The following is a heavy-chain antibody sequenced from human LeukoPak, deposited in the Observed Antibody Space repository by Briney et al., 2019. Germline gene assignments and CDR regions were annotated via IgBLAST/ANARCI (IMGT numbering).Heavy chain of an antibody. J-gene: IGHJ4*02. V-gene: IGHV4-4*09. D-gene: IGHD7-27*01. CDR2: INTSGST. CDR1: GGSISSNY. CDR3: ARRGNWGFFDY. Sequence: KPSETLSLTCTVSGGSISSNYWSWIRQPPGKGLEWIGYINTSGSTNYNPSLKSRVFISLDTSRNQFSLKLTSVTAADTAVYYCARRGNWGFFDYWGQGILVSVSS.